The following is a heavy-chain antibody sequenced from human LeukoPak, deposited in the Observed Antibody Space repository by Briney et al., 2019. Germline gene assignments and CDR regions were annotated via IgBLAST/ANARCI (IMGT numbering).Heavy chain of an antibody. CDR2: ISYRTDST. CDR3: ARPYGSGSYDAFDI. Sequence: GGSLRLSCAASGFTFTTYAMTWVRQAPGKGLEWVSGISYRTDSTYYVDSVKGRFTISRDNAKNTLYLQMNSLRANDTAVYYCARPYGSGSYDAFDIWGQGTMVTVSS. D-gene: IGHD3-10*01. J-gene: IGHJ3*02. V-gene: IGHV3-23*01. CDR1: GFTFTTYA.